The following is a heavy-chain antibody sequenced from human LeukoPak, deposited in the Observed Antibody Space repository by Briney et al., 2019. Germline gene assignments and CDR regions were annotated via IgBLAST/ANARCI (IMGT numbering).Heavy chain of an antibody. Sequence: SVKVSCKASGGTFSSYAISWVRQAPGQGLEWMGGIIPIFGTANYAQKFQGRVTITADESTSTAYMELSSLRSEDTAVYYCARDAPVGATDFDYWGQGTLVTVSS. D-gene: IGHD1-26*01. V-gene: IGHV1-69*13. J-gene: IGHJ4*02. CDR1: GGTFSSYA. CDR3: ARDAPVGATDFDY. CDR2: IIPIFGTA.